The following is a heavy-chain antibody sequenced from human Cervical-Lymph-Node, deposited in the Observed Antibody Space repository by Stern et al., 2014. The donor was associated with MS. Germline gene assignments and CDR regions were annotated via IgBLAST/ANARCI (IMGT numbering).Heavy chain of an antibody. J-gene: IGHJ4*02. CDR2: IYSDGNA. V-gene: IGHV3-53*01. CDR1: GFNVSNNY. Sequence: EVQLEESGGSLIQPGGSLRLSCAASGFNVSNNYMTWVRQAPGKGLEWVSVIYSDGNAYYADSVRGRFTMSRDNSNNTLYLHMNSLRAEDTAAYYCARVTTKSDYWGQGTLVTVSS. CDR3: ARVTTKSDY. D-gene: IGHD1-1*01.